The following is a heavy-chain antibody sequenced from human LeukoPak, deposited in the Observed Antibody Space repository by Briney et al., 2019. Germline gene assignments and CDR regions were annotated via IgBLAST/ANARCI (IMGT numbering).Heavy chain of an antibody. CDR1: GFTFSSYS. Sequence: GGSLRLSCAASGFTFSSYSINWVRQAPGKGLEWVSSISSSSSYIYYADSVKGRFTISRDNAKNSLYLQMNSLRAEDTAVYYCARDQFETSPPGDYFDYWGQGTLVTVSS. V-gene: IGHV3-21*01. CDR3: ARDQFETSPPGDYFDY. D-gene: IGHD2-2*01. J-gene: IGHJ4*02. CDR2: ISSSSSYI.